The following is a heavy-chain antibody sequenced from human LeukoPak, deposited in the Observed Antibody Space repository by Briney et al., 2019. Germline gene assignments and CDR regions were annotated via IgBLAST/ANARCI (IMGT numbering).Heavy chain of an antibody. V-gene: IGHV4-34*01. D-gene: IGHD5-24*01. CDR3: ARGRDRSKAGDH. Sequence: SETLSLTCALYGGFCSDYYCSWIRQPPGKGLEWIGEIHPYGTFYYNTSLRSRLTISIDTSKTQFSLRLTSVTAADTAFYYCARGRDRSKAGDHWGQGTLVTVSS. CDR2: IHPYGTF. J-gene: IGHJ4*02. CDR1: GGFCSDYY.